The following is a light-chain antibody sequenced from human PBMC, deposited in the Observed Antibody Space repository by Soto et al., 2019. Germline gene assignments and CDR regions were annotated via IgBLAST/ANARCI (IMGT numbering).Light chain of an antibody. CDR3: QSYDSSLV. Sequence: QPVLTQPPSVSGAPGQRVTISCTGISSNIGAGYDVHWYQQLPGTAPKLLIYGNSNRPSGVPDRFSGSKSGTSASLAITGLQAEDEADYYCQSYDSSLVFGGGTKVTVL. CDR2: GNS. J-gene: IGLJ2*01. V-gene: IGLV1-40*01. CDR1: SSNIGAGYD.